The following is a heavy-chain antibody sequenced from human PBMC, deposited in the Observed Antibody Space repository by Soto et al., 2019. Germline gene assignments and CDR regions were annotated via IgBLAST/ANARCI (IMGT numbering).Heavy chain of an antibody. D-gene: IGHD3-10*01. V-gene: IGHV3-23*01. J-gene: IGHJ6*01. Sequence: EVQLLESGGGLVQPGGSLRLSCAASGITFSSYGMSWVRQAPGKGLEWVSAISGSGGNTYYADSVKGRFTISRDNSKNTLYMQMNSLRVEDTAVYYCAGGSGSYNRYYYYYGMDVW. CDR1: GITFSSYG. CDR3: AGGSGSYNRYYYYYGMDV. CDR2: ISGSGGNT.